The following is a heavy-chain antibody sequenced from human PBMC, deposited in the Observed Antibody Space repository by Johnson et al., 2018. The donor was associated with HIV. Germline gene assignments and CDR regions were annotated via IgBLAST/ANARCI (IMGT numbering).Heavy chain of an antibody. V-gene: IGHV3-30*04. CDR3: AKEGSSSPWAFDI. CDR2: ISSDGSDK. J-gene: IGHJ3*02. Sequence: QVQLVESGGGVVQPGRSLRLPCPASGFTFTSYALHWVRQAPGRGLEWVAVISSDGSDKYYPASVKARFTISRDNSKNTLYQQMNTLRPEDTALYYCAKEGSSSPWAFDIWGQGTMVTVSS. D-gene: IGHD2-15*01. CDR1: GFTFTSYA.